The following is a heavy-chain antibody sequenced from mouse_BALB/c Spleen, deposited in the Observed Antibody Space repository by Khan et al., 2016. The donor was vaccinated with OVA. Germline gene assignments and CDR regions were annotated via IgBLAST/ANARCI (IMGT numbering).Heavy chain of an antibody. V-gene: IGHV5-17*02. CDR2: ISSGSSTI. CDR1: GFTFSSFG. J-gene: IGHJ1*01. CDR3: ARSAGNFHSYFDD. D-gene: IGHD2-1*01. Sequence: EVELVESGGGLVQPGGSRKLSCAASGFTFSSFGIHWVRQAPKKGLEWVAYISSGSSTIYYVDTVKGRFTITRDIPKNTVFLKMTSLRSEDTAIYYCARSAGNFHSYFDDWGEGTSVTVSS.